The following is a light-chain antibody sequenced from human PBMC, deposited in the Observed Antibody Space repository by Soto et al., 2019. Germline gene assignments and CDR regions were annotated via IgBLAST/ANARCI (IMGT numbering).Light chain of an antibody. CDR2: DAS. J-gene: IGKJ5*01. CDR3: QQRSNWPPVIT. CDR1: QSFSSY. V-gene: IGKV3-11*01. Sequence: PGERATLSCRASQSFSSYLAWYQQKPGQAPRLLIYDASKRATGIPARSSGRGSGTDFTLTISSLEPEDFAVYYCQQRSNWPPVITFGQGTRLEIK.